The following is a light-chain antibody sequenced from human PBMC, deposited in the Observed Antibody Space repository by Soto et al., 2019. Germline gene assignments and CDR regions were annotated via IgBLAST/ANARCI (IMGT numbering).Light chain of an antibody. CDR3: AAWDDSLSAPV. V-gene: IGLV1-44*01. CDR2: NNN. Sequence: QSVLTQPPSASGTPGQRVTISCSGSSSNIGTNAVNWYQQLPGTAPKLLIYNNNQRPSGVPDRFSGSKSGTSASLAISGLQYEDEADFYCAAWDDSLSAPVFGGGTKLTVL. J-gene: IGLJ2*01. CDR1: SSNIGTNA.